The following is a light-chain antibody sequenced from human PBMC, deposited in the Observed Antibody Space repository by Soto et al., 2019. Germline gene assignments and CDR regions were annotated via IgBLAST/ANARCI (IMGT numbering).Light chain of an antibody. CDR2: EVT. J-gene: IGLJ2*01. CDR3: CSYTTSGTPI. Sequence: QSVLTQPASVSGSPGQSITMSCTGASSDVGGYDYVSWYRHHPGKAPTLIIYEVTTRPSGVTSRFSGSKSGYTASLTISGLQAEDEADYYCCSYTTSGTPIFGGGTQLTVL. V-gene: IGLV2-14*01. CDR1: SSDVGGYDY.